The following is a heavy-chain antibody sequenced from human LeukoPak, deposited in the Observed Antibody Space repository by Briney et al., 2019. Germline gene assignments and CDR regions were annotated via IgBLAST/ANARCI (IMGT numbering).Heavy chain of an antibody. CDR3: ATDTYYDILTGYYNRITGDY. Sequence: GGSLRLSCAASGFTVSSNYMNWVRQAPGKGLEWVSAISGSGGSTYYADSVKGRFTISRDNSKNTLYLQMISLRAEDTAVYYCATDTYYDILTGYYNRITGDYWGQGTLVTVSS. CDR1: GFTVSSNY. J-gene: IGHJ4*02. D-gene: IGHD3-9*01. CDR2: ISGSGGST. V-gene: IGHV3-23*01.